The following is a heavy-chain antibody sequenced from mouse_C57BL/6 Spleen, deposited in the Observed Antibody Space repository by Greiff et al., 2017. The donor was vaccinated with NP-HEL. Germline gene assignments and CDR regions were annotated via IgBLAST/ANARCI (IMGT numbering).Heavy chain of an antibody. D-gene: IGHD2-5*01. J-gene: IGHJ2*01. Sequence: VQLQESGPELVKPGASVKISRKASGYAFSSSWMNWVKQRPGKGLEWIGRIYPGDGDTNYNGKFKGKATLTADKSSSTAYMQLSSLTSEDSGVYFCARTYYSNFFDYWGQGTTLTVSS. CDR2: IYPGDGDT. CDR3: ARTYYSNFFDY. V-gene: IGHV1-82*01. CDR1: GYAFSSSW.